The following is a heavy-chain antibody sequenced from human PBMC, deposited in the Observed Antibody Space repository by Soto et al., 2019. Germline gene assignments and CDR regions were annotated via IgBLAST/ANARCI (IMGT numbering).Heavy chain of an antibody. D-gene: IGHD5-18*01. Sequence: QVQLQESGPGLVKPSETLSLTCTVSGGSISSYYWSWIRQSPGKGLEWIGYIYYSGSTKYNPSLKSRVTIQGDTSKNQFSLELSSVTAADTAVYYGARGRGDKAVAWYYWGQGTLVTVSS. V-gene: IGHV4-59*01. CDR1: GGSISSYY. CDR2: IYYSGST. J-gene: IGHJ4*02. CDR3: ARGRGDKAVAWYY.